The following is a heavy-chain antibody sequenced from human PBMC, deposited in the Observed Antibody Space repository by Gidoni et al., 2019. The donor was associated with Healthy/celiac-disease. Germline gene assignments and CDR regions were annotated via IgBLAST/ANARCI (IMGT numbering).Heavy chain of an antibody. CDR2: ISSSSSTI. D-gene: IGHD6-13*01. V-gene: IGHV3-48*02. CDR1: GFTFSSYS. Sequence: EVQLVESGGGLVQPGGSLRLSCAASGFTFSSYSMNWVCHAPGKGLGWVSYISSSSSTIYYAGSVKSRFTISRDNAKNSLYLQMNSLRDEDTAVYYCARGGKPIDYWGQGTLVTVSS. J-gene: IGHJ4*02. CDR3: ARGGKPIDY.